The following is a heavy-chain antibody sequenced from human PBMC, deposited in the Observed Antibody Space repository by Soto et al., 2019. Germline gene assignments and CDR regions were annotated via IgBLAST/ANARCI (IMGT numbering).Heavy chain of an antibody. D-gene: IGHD2-21*01. J-gene: IGHJ4*02. CDR3: AKDWEVYCGGDCYDY. V-gene: IGHV3-23*01. CDR2: ISGSGGST. Sequence: GGSLRLSCAASGFTFSSYAMSWVRQAPGKGLEWVSVISGSGGSTYYADSVKGRFTISRDNSKNTLYLLMNSLRAEDTAVYYCAKDWEVYCGGDCYDYWGQGTLVTVSS. CDR1: GFTFSSYA.